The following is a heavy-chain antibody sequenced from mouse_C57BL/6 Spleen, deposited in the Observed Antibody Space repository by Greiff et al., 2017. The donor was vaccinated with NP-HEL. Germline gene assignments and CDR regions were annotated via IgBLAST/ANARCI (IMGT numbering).Heavy chain of an antibody. CDR1: GYTFTNYW. Sequence: QVQLQQPGAELVKPGASVKLSCKASGYTFTNYWMPWVRQRPGQGLEWIGMIHPNSGSTKDNEKFKSKATLTVATSSSTAYMQRSSLTSEDSAVYYCARFGLTFYKNYGGYLDVWGTGTTVTVSS. J-gene: IGHJ1*03. V-gene: IGHV1-64*01. D-gene: IGHD2-5*01. CDR2: IHPNSGST. CDR3: ARFGLTFYKNYGGYLDV.